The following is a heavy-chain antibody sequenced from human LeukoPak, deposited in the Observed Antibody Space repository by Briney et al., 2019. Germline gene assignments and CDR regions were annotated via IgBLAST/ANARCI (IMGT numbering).Heavy chain of an antibody. J-gene: IGHJ6*02. D-gene: IGHD2-21*01. CDR2: INPSGGST. CDR1: GYTFTSNY. V-gene: IGHV1-46*01. Sequence: ASVKVSCKASGYTFTSNYIHWVRQAPGQGLEWMGIINPSGGSTSYAQKFQGRVTMTRDTSTSTVYMELSSLRSEDTAVYYCARDDIFHYGMDVWGQGTTVTVSS. CDR3: ARDDIFHYGMDV.